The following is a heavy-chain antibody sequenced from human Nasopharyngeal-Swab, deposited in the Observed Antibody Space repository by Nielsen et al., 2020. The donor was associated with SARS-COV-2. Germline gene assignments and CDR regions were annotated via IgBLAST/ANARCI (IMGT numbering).Heavy chain of an antibody. J-gene: IGHJ3*02. CDR3: ARTAIEGGYYRGDAFDI. V-gene: IGHV5-51*01. CDR1: GYSFTSYW. Sequence: GESLKISCKGSGYSFTSYWIGWVRQMPGKGLEWMGIIYPGDSDTRYSPSFQGQVTISADKSISTAYLQWSSLKASDTAMYYCARTAIEGGYYRGDAFDIWGRGTMVTVSS. D-gene: IGHD3-22*01. CDR2: IYPGDSDT.